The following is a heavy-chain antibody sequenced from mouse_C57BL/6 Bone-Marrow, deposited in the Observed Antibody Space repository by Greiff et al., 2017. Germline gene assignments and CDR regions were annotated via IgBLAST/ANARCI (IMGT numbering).Heavy chain of an antibody. J-gene: IGHJ2*01. D-gene: IGHD1-1*01. CDR2: IDPEDGET. CDR1: GFNIKDYY. V-gene: IGHV14-2*01. Sequence: EVNVVESGAELVKPGASVKLSCTASGFNIKDYYMHWVKQRTEQGLEWIGRIDPEDGETKYAPKFQGKATITADTSSTTAYLQLSSLTSEDTAVYYCARSSYGSSLYYFDYWGQGTTLTVSS. CDR3: ARSSYGSSLYYFDY.